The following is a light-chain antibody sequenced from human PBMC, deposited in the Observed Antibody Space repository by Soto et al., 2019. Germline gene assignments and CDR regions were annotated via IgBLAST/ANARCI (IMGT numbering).Light chain of an antibody. CDR3: QQYYSYPS. CDR2: AAS. Sequence: IRMTQSPSSLSASTGDRVTITCRASQGISSYLAWYQQKPGKAPKLLIYAASTLQSGVPSRFSGSGSGTDFTLTISCLQSEDFATYYCQQYYSYPSFGPGTKVDIK. J-gene: IGKJ3*01. CDR1: QGISSY. V-gene: IGKV1-8*01.